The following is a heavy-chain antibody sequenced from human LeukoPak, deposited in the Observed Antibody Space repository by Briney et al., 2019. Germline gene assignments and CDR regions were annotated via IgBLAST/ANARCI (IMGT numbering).Heavy chain of an antibody. Sequence: PGGSLRLSCAASGFTFSSYAMHWVRQAPGKGLEWVAVISYDGSNKYYADSVTGRFTISRDNSKNTLYLQMNSLRAEDTAVYYCARSGSRGDASDIWGQGTKVTVSS. V-gene: IGHV3-30-3*01. CDR2: ISYDGSNK. CDR3: ARSGSRGDASDI. CDR1: GFTFSSYA. D-gene: IGHD5-12*01. J-gene: IGHJ3*02.